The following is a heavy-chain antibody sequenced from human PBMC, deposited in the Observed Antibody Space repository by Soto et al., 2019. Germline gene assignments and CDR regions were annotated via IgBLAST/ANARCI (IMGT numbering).Heavy chain of an antibody. V-gene: IGHV3-74*01. Sequence: EVQLVESGEGLVQPGGSLRLSCAASGVTFSSYWMHWVRQAPGKGLVWVSRINSDGSRTSYADSVKGRFTISRDNAKNTLYLQVSSLRADDTAVYYCARVGADSGSYYYFDYWGQGTLVTVSS. D-gene: IGHD1-26*01. CDR3: ARVGADSGSYYYFDY. CDR1: GVTFSSYW. CDR2: INSDGSRT. J-gene: IGHJ4*02.